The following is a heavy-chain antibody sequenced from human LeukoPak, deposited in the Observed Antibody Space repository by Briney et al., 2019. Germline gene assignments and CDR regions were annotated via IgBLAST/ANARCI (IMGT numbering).Heavy chain of an antibody. CDR3: ARLHTAMDTFDY. D-gene: IGHD5-18*01. J-gene: IGHJ4*02. Sequence: SVKVSCKASGGTFSSYAISWVRQAPGRGLEWMGGIIPIFGTANCAQKFQGRVTITADESTSTAYMELSSLRSEDTAVYYCARLHTAMDTFDYWGQGTLVTVSS. CDR2: IIPIFGTA. V-gene: IGHV1-69*13. CDR1: GGTFSSYA.